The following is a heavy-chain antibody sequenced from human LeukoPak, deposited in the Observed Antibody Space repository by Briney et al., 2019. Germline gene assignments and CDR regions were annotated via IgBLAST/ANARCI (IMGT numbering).Heavy chain of an antibody. V-gene: IGHV1-18*01. D-gene: IGHD3-16*01. CDR3: ARGSPHQLRLGDFDY. CDR2: ISAYNGNT. J-gene: IGHJ4*02. CDR1: GYTFTSYG. Sequence: VASVKVSCKASGYTFTSYGISWVRQAPGQGLEWMGWISAYNGNTNYAQKLQGRVTMTTDTSTSTAYMELRSLRSDDTAVYYCARGSPHQLRLGDFDYWGQGTLVTVSS.